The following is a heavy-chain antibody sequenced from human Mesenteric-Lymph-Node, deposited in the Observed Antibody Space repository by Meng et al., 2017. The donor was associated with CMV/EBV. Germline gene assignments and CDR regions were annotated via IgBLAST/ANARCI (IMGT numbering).Heavy chain of an antibody. D-gene: IGHD3-3*01. CDR2: ISSSGTSI. V-gene: IGHV3-48*03. CDR3: ARLKLFCSGYRCSYGMDV. J-gene: IGHJ6*02. Sequence: GESLKISCAGSGFTFSNYEMHWVRQAPGKGLEWVSYISSSGTSIYYADSMKGRFTISRDNAKNSLYLQMNNLRAEDTAIYYCARLKLFCSGYRCSYGMDVWGQGTTVTVSS. CDR1: GFTFSNYE.